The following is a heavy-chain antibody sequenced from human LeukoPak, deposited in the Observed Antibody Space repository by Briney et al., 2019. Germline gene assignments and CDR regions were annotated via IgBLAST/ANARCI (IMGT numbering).Heavy chain of an antibody. CDR1: GGSISSGDYY. D-gene: IGHD4-17*01. CDR3: AKDYGYYIGASDI. J-gene: IGHJ3*02. CDR2: IYYSGST. V-gene: IGHV4-61*08. Sequence: KPSETLSLTCTVSGGSISSGDYYWSWIRQPPGKGLEWIGHIYYSGSTNYNPSLKSRLTISIDTSKNQFSLKLSSVTAADTAVYYCAKDYGYYIGASDIWGQGTMVTVSS.